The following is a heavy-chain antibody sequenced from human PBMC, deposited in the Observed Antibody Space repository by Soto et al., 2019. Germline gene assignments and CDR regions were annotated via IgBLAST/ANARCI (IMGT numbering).Heavy chain of an antibody. CDR3: ARYESSRVSSVIDY. V-gene: IGHV4-39*01. Sequence: QLQLQESGPGLVKPSETLSLTCTVSGGSISSSSYYWGWIRQPPGKGLEWIGSIYYSGSTYYNPSLKSRVTISVDTSKNQFSLKLSSVTAADTAVYYCARYESSRVSSVIDYWGQGTLVTVSS. CDR2: IYYSGST. CDR1: GGSISSSSYY. J-gene: IGHJ4*02. D-gene: IGHD3-22*01.